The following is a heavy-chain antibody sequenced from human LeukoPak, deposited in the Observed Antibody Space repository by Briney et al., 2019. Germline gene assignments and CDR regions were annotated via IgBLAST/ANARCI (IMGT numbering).Heavy chain of an antibody. CDR3: ARVFYGDYAGFDY. D-gene: IGHD4-17*01. V-gene: IGHV4-39*07. CDR2: IYYSGST. Sequence: SETLSLTCTVSGGSISSSSYYWGWIRQPPGKGLEWIGSIYYSGSTYYNPSLKSRVTISVDTSKNQFSLKLSSVTAADTAVYYCARVFYGDYAGFDYWGQGTLVTVSS. CDR1: GGSISSSSYY. J-gene: IGHJ4*02.